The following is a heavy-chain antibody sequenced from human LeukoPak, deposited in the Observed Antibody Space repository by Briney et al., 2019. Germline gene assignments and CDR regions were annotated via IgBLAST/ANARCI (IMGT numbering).Heavy chain of an antibody. CDR3: AKARGATYGTYYFDY. J-gene: IGHJ4*02. CDR2: SGSGGDT. CDR1: GFTFSSYA. D-gene: IGHD4/OR15-4a*01. Sequence: GGSLRLSCAASGFTFSSYAMNWVRQAPGKGLEWVSISGSGGDTYYADSVKGRFTISRDNSKNTLYLQMNSLTAEDTAVYYCAKARGATYGTYYFDYWGQGTLVTVSS. V-gene: IGHV3-23*01.